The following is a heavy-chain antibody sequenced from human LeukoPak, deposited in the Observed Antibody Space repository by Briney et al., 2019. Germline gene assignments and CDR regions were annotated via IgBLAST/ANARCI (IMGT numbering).Heavy chain of an antibody. CDR3: ARTVGGSSFDY. V-gene: IGHV4-39*01. CDR1: GGSISSSSYY. CDR2: IYYSGNT. Sequence: PSETLSLTCTVSGGSISSSSYYWGWIRQPPGKGLEWIGSIYYSGNTYYNPSLKSRVTISVDTSKNQLSLKLSSVTAADTAVYYRARTVGGSSFDYWGQRTLVTVSS. J-gene: IGHJ4*02. D-gene: IGHD2-15*01.